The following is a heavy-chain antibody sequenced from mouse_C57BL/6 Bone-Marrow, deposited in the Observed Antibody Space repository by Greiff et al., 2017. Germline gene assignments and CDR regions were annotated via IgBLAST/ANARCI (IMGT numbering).Heavy chain of an antibody. D-gene: IGHD1-1*01. CDR3: ARRIFYYYGSSSWYFDV. CDR1: GYSFTGYY. CDR2: INPSTGGT. Sequence: VHVKQSGPELVKPGASVKISCKASGYSFTGYYMNWVKQSPEKSLEWIREINPSTGGTTYNQKFKAKATLTVDKSSSTAYRQLKSLTSEDSAVYYCARRIFYYYGSSSWYFDVWGTGTTVTVSS. V-gene: IGHV1-42*01. J-gene: IGHJ1*03.